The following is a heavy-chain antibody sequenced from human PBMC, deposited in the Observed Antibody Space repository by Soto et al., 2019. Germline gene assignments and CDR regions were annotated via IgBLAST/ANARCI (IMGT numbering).Heavy chain of an antibody. J-gene: IGHJ4*02. CDR2: IKQDGSER. Sequence: GGSLRLSCAASGFTFSDYWMSWVRQAPGKGLEWVANIKQDGSERYYVDSVKGRFTISRDNAKNSLFLRLNSLRAEDTAVYYCSRSTTYPDYWGQGTLVTVSS. D-gene: IGHD1-7*01. V-gene: IGHV3-7*01. CDR1: GFTFSDYW. CDR3: SRSTTYPDY.